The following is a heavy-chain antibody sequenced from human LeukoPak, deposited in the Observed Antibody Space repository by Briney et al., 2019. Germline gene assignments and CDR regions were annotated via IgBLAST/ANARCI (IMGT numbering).Heavy chain of an antibody. CDR1: GYTFTNYD. J-gene: IGHJ6*03. V-gene: IGHV1-8*01. CDR3: ARGPNYDFWGGNYYYYMDV. Sequence: ASVKVYCKASGYTFTNYDVNWERQAPGQWLEWMGWRNPNSGSTGYAQKFRGRVTMTRDTSISTAYMELSSLKSEDTAVYYCARGPNYDFWGGNYYYYMDVWGKGTTVTVSS. CDR2: RNPNSGST. D-gene: IGHD3-3*01.